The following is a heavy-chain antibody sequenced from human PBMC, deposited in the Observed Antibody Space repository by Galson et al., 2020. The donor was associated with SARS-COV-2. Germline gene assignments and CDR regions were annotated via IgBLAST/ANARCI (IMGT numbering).Heavy chain of an antibody. CDR2: IGTAGDT. V-gene: IGHV3-13*01. CDR1: GFTFSSYD. J-gene: IGHJ6*02. Sequence: GGSLRLSCAASGFTFSSYDMHWVRQATGKGLEWVSAIGTAGDTYYPGSVKGRFTISRENAKNSLYLQMNSLRAGDTAVYYCARGDIVATIGVSYYYGMDVWGQGTTVTVSS. D-gene: IGHD5-12*01. CDR3: ARGDIVATIGVSYYYGMDV.